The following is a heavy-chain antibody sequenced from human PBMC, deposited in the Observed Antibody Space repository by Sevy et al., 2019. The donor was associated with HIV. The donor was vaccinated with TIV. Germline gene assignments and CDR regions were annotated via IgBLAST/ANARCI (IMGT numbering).Heavy chain of an antibody. D-gene: IGHD3-3*01. Sequence: ASVKVSCKAAGYSFTNFDINWVRQATGQGLEWMGWMNPNNGNTHYAQKFQGRVTMTRSSSANTAYMELSSLTSEDTGIYYCARARLDYEFWSGSYFSRAPWGYKYYAMDVWGQGTTVPVSS. CDR3: ARARLDYEFWSGSYFSRAPWGYKYYAMDV. V-gene: IGHV1-8*01. CDR1: GYSFTNFD. CDR2: MNPNNGNT. J-gene: IGHJ6*02.